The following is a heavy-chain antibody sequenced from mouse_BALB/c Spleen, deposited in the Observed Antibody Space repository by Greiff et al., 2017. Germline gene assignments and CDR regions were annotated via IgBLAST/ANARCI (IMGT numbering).Heavy chain of an antibody. CDR3: VRQTARVYYAMDY. D-gene: IGHD3-2*01. J-gene: IGHJ4*01. Sequence: VQLQQSGPGLVAPSQSLSITCTVSGFSLTSYDISWIRQPPGKGLEWLGVIWTGGGTNYNSAFMSRLSISKDNSKSQVFLKMNSLQTDDTAIYYCVRQTARVYYAMDYWGQGTSVTVSS. V-gene: IGHV2-9-2*01. CDR2: IWTGGGT. CDR1: GFSLTSYD.